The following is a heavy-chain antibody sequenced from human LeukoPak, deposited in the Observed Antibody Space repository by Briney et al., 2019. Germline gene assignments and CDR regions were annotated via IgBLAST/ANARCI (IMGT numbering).Heavy chain of an antibody. V-gene: IGHV4-34*01. CDR2: INHSGST. J-gene: IGHJ4*02. Sequence: PSETLSLTCAVYGGSFSGYYWSWIRQPPGKGLEWIGEINHSGSTNYNPSLKSRVTILVDTSKNQFSLKLSSVTAADTAVYYCASVYGDYGSPASPIDYWGQGTLVTVSS. CDR3: ASVYGDYGSPASPIDY. CDR1: GGSFSGYY. D-gene: IGHD4-17*01.